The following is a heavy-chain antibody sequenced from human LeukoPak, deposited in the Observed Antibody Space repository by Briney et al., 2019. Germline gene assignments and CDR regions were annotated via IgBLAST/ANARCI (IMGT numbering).Heavy chain of an antibody. J-gene: IGHJ4*02. V-gene: IGHV3-23*01. CDR1: GFTFSSYA. CDR3: AKDHHGDKGFDY. Sequence: PGGSLRLSCAASGFTFSSYAMCWVRQALGKGLEWVSAISGSGGSAYYADSVKGRFTISRDNSKNTLYMRKNTLRAEDTAVYYCAKDHHGDKGFDYCGQGTLGTASS. CDR2: ISGSGGSA. D-gene: IGHD3-10*01.